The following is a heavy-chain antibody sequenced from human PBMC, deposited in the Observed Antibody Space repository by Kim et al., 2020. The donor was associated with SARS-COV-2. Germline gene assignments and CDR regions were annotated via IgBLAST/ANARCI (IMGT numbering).Heavy chain of an antibody. Sequence: SETLSLTCTVSGGSISSSSYYWGWIRQPPGQGLEWIGSIYYSGSTYHNPSLKSRVTISVDTSKNQFSLKLSSVTAADTAVYYCARHGPPTRGLDYWGQGTLVTVSS. V-gene: IGHV4-39*07. CDR1: GGSISSSSYY. CDR3: ARHGPPTRGLDY. J-gene: IGHJ4*02. D-gene: IGHD3-10*01. CDR2: IYYSGST.